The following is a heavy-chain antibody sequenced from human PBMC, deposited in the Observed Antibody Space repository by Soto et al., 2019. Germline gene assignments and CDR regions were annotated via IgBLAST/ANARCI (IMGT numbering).Heavy chain of an antibody. CDR1: GGTFSSYT. CDR2: IIPILGIA. CDR3: AVSGIAAAGTPYDFDY. D-gene: IGHD6-13*01. V-gene: IGHV1-69*02. J-gene: IGHJ4*02. Sequence: QVQLVQSGAEVKKPGSSVKVSCKASGGTFSSYTISWVRQAPGQGLEWMGRIIPILGIANYAQKFQGRVTITADKSTSTAYMELSRLRSEDTAVYYCAVSGIAAAGTPYDFDYWGQGTLVTVSA.